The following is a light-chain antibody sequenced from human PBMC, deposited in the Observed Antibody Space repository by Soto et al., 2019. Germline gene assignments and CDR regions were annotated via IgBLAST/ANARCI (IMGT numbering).Light chain of an antibody. CDR3: QQYNNCPLT. J-gene: IGKJ4*01. V-gene: IGKV3-15*01. Sequence: EIVMTQSPATLSVSPGERATLSCRASQSVSSNLAWYQQKPGQAPRLLIYGVSTRATGIPARFSGSGSGTEFTLTISSLQSEDFAVYYCQQYNNCPLTFGGGTKVDI. CDR1: QSVSSN. CDR2: GVS.